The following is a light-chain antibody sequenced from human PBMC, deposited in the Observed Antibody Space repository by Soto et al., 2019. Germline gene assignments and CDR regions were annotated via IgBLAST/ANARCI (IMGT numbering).Light chain of an antibody. Sequence: EIVLTQSPRTLSLSPGERATLSCRASQSLRSTSLAWYQQKPGQAPRLLISGASTRAADIPDRFSGSGSGTDFTLTIGRLEPEDLAVYYCQQRSNWPPITFGQGTRLEI. CDR1: QSLRSTS. J-gene: IGKJ5*01. CDR2: GAS. V-gene: IGKV3D-20*02. CDR3: QQRSNWPPIT.